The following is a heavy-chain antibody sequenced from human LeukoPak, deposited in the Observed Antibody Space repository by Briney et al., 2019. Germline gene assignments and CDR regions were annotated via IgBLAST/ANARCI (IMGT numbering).Heavy chain of an antibody. Sequence: PSETLSLTCTVSGGSISGYYWSWSRQPPGKGVEWIGNLYYMRGARYKSSLKSRVTTSVNTSRNEFSLKLSSVTAADTAGYYCARWTTCGGDRHILEYWGERILDTVSS. CDR1: GGSISGYY. V-gene: IGHV4-59*01. CDR2: LYYMRGA. D-gene: IGHD2-21*02. CDR3: ARWTTCGGDRHILEY. J-gene: IGHJ4*02.